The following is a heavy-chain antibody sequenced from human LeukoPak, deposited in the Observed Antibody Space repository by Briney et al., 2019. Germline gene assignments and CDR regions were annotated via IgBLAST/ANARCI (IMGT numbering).Heavy chain of an antibody. CDR2: IYTSGST. D-gene: IGHD3-3*01. Sequence: SETLSLTCTVSGGSISSYYWSWIRKPAGKGLEWIGRIYTSGSTNYNPSLKSRVTMSVDTSKNQFSLKLSSVTAADTAVYYCARDKYTIFGVVIDYWGQGTLVTVSS. J-gene: IGHJ4*02. V-gene: IGHV4-4*07. CDR1: GGSISSYY. CDR3: ARDKYTIFGVVIDY.